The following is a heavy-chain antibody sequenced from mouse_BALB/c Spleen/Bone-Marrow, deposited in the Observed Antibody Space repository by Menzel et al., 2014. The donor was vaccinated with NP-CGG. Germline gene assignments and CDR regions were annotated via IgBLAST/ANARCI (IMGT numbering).Heavy chain of an antibody. CDR3: AREGGY. J-gene: IGHJ3*01. Sequence: VQLQQSGAELMKTGASVKISCKATGYTFSSYWIEWVKQRPGHGLEWIGEILPGSDSTNYNEKFKGKVTFTADTSSNTAYMQLSSLTSEDSAVYYCAREGGYWGQGTLVTVSA. CDR2: ILPGSDST. V-gene: IGHV1-9*01. CDR1: GYTFSSYW.